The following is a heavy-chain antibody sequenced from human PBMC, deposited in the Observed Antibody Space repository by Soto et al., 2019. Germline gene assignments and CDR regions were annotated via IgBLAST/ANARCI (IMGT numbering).Heavy chain of an antibody. CDR1: GFSLTAHGVG. Sequence: QITLKESGPTLVKPTQTLTLTCTFSGFSLTAHGVGVGWVRQPPGKALEWLALIYWDDERHFSPSLKSRLSITKDTSKNQGVLSMTNIDPVDTATYYCAHTYGSGSYDYWGQGTLVTVSS. CDR2: IYWDDER. J-gene: IGHJ4*02. CDR3: AHTYGSGSYDY. D-gene: IGHD3-10*01. V-gene: IGHV2-5*02.